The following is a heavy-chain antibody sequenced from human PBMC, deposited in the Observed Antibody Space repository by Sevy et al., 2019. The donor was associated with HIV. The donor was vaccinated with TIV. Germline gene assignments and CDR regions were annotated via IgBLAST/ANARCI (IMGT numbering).Heavy chain of an antibody. V-gene: IGHV3-23*01. J-gene: IGHJ4*02. CDR2: ITGSGGNK. D-gene: IGHD2-21*02. CDR3: AKEIQCSGSDCPFDN. CDR1: GLTFSSYA. Sequence: GGSLRLSCAASGLTFSSYAMGWVRQAPGKGLEGVSDITGSGGNKYYADSVKGRFTISRDNSKNTLYLQMSSLSAADTAVYYCAKEIQCSGSDCPFDNWGQGTLVTVSS.